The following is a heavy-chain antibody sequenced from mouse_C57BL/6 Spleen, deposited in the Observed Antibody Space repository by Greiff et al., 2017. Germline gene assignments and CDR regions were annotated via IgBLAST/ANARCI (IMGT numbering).Heavy chain of an antibody. D-gene: IGHD2-2*01. V-gene: IGHV5-16*01. CDR2: INYDGSST. CDR1: GFTFSDYY. Sequence: EVQRVESEGGLVQPGSSMKLSCTASGFTFSDYYMAWVRQVPEKGLEWVANINYDGSSTYYLDSLKSRFIISRDNAKNILYLQMSSLKSEDTATYYCAREGMVTWYFDVWGTGTTVTVSS. CDR3: AREGMVTWYFDV. J-gene: IGHJ1*03.